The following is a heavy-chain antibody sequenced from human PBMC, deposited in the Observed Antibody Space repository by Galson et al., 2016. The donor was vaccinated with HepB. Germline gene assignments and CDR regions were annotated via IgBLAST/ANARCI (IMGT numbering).Heavy chain of an antibody. V-gene: IGHV3-21*01. CDR3: ARETICGVVLILDY. Sequence: SLRLSCAASGFTFSRYRMSWVRQAPGKGLEWGSSISSSSSYIYFADSVKGRFTISRDNAKNSLYLQMNGLRAAATAVYYCARETICGVVLILDYWGQGTLVTIS. J-gene: IGHJ4*02. CDR2: ISSSSSYI. D-gene: IGHD3-3*01. CDR1: GFTFSRYR.